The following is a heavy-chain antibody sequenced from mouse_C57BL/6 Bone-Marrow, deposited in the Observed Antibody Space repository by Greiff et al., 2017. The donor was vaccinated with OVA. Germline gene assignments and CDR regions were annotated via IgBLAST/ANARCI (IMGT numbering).Heavy chain of an antibody. J-gene: IGHJ2*01. CDR1: GYTFTSYT. CDR3: TRGYYFDY. V-gene: IGHV1-4*01. Sequence: QVQLQQSGAELARPGASVKMSCKASGYTFTSYTIHWVKQRPGQGLEWIGYIDPTNDYTNYNQKFKGKATLTADKSSSTAYMQLSSLTSEDSAVYYCTRGYYFDYWGQGTTLTVSP. CDR2: IDPTNDYT.